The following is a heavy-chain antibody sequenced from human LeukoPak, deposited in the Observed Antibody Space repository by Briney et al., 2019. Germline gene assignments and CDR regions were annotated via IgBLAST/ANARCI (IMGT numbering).Heavy chain of an antibody. CDR2: ISSGSSAI. V-gene: IGHV3-48*02. Sequence: GGSLRLSCAASGFTLSSFGMNWVRQAPGKGLEGLEWVSYISSGSSAIYYAESVKGRFTISRGNAKNSLYLQMNSLRDEDTAVYYCARAPYYYDSGSYVWFDPWGQGTPVTVSS. D-gene: IGHD3-10*01. J-gene: IGHJ5*02. CDR1: GFTLSSFG. CDR3: ARAPYYYDSGSYVWFDP.